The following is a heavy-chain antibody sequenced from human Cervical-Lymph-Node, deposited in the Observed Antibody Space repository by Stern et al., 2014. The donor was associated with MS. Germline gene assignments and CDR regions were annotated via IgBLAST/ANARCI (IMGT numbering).Heavy chain of an antibody. D-gene: IGHD6-13*01. CDR2: IFPVFGTP. CDR1: GGTFSQFP. CDR3: ARSSETSDRWYSLGYDL. J-gene: IGHJ5*02. Sequence: VQLVESGAEVTKPGSSVKVSCKASGGTFSQFPSSWVRQAPGQGLEWMGGIFPVFGTPTYAQEFRGRVTITADVSTSTVYMELSSLRSDDTAVYYCARSSETSDRWYSLGYDLWGQGTLVTVSS. V-gene: IGHV1-69*01.